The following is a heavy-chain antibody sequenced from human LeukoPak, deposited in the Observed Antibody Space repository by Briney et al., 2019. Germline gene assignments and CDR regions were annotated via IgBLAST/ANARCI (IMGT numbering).Heavy chain of an antibody. CDR1: GFTFRTYA. J-gene: IGHJ4*02. Sequence: GGSLRLSCETSGFTFRTYAMNWVRQAPGKGLEWVSSMGGSGTSIYYADSVEGRFTISRGNAKNSLYLQMNSLRVDDTAVYYCAREEPGDLGQAFHYWGQGTLVTVSS. V-gene: IGHV3-21*01. D-gene: IGHD7-27*01. CDR2: MGGSGTSI. CDR3: AREEPGDLGQAFHY.